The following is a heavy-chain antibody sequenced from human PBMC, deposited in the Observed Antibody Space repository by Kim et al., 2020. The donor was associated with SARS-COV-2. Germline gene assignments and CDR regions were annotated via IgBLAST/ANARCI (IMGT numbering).Heavy chain of an antibody. J-gene: IGHJ4*02. V-gene: IGHV3-74*01. CDR3: ARGPSGDY. Sequence: GSNTSSAASVKGRFTISRDNAKNTLYLQMNGLRAEGTAVYYCARGPSGDYWGQGTLVTVSS. CDR2: GSNT.